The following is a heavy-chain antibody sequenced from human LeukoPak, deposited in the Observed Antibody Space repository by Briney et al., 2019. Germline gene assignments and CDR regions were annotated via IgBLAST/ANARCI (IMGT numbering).Heavy chain of an antibody. D-gene: IGHD2-8*01. V-gene: IGHV4-59*08. CDR2: IYYSGSI. CDR1: VGSLSRYD. CDR3: ARQNLYGHHEAFDI. J-gene: IGHJ3*02. Sequence: LETLSLTCTVSVGSLSRYDWSWIRQPPGHGREGIGYIYYSGSINYNPPLKSRVTISVGPSKNQFSLKLSSVTAADTAVYYCARQNLYGHHEAFDIWGQGTMVTVSS.